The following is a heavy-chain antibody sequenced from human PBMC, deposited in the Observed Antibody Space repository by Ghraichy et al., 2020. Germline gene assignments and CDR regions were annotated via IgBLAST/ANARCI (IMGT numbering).Heavy chain of an antibody. J-gene: IGHJ3*02. V-gene: IGHV3-48*01. Sequence: GGSLRLSCAASGFTFSSYSMNWVRQAPGKGLEWVSYISSRSSNIYYADSVKGRFTISRDNAKNSLYLQMNSLRAEDTAVYDCARAGTMVRGHDIWGQGTMVTVSS. CDR2: ISSRSSNI. D-gene: IGHD3-10*01. CDR1: GFTFSSYS. CDR3: ARAGTMVRGHDI.